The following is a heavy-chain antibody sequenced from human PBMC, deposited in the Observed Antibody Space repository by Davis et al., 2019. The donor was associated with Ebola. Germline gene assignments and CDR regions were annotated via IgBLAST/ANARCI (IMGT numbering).Heavy chain of an antibody. CDR3: AKDTSNVWFDV. V-gene: IGHV3-23*01. CDR1: GFTFSSNT. J-gene: IGHJ3*01. Sequence: GESLKISCAASGFTFSSNTMTWVRQAPGKGLEWVSYISSGGRTIYYADSVKGRFTISRDNSKNTLHLQMNSLRVEDTAIYYCAKDTSNVWFDVWGQGTMVTVSS. CDR2: ISSGGRTI. D-gene: IGHD6-19*01.